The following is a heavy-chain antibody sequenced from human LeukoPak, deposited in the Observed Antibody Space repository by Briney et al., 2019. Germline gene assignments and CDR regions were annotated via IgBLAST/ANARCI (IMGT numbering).Heavy chain of an antibody. CDR3: ARAARIVGAPFDY. Sequence: PSETLSLTCTVSGGSISSYYWSWIRQPPGKRLEWIGHIYYSGSTNYNPSLKSRVTISVDTSKNQFSLKLSSVTAADTAVYYCARAARIVGAPFDYWGQGTLVTVSS. V-gene: IGHV4-59*01. CDR2: IYYSGST. J-gene: IGHJ4*02. CDR1: GGSISSYY. D-gene: IGHD1-26*01.